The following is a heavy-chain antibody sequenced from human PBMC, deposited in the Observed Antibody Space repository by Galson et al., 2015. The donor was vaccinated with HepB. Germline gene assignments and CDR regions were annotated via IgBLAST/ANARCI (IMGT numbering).Heavy chain of an antibody. CDR1: GFTFSDYY. CDR2: ISSSSSYT. D-gene: IGHD6-13*01. V-gene: IGHV3-11*06. CDR3: ARDLAAAGNFDY. J-gene: IGHJ4*02. Sequence: SLRLSCAASGFTFSDYYMSWIRQAPGKGLEWVSYISSSSSYTNYADSVKGRFTISRDNAKNSLYLQMNSLRAEDTAVYYCARDLAAAGNFDYWGQGTLVTVPS.